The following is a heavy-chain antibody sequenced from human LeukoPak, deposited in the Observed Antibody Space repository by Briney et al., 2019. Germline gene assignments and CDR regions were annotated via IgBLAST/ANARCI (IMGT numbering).Heavy chain of an antibody. CDR1: GFTFSSHS. J-gene: IGHJ6*02. CDR2: ISSGSGHI. Sequence: GGSLRLSCAASGFTFSSHSMNWVRQAPGKGLEWVSSISSGSGHIYYADSVKGRFTISRDNAKNSLYLQMNSLRAENTAVYYCAREKGSGSYPSLGYGMDVWGQGTTVTVSS. CDR3: AREKGSGSYPSLGYGMDV. V-gene: IGHV3-21*01. D-gene: IGHD3-10*01.